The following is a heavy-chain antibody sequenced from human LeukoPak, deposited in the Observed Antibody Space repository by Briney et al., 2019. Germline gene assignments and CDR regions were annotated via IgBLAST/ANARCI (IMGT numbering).Heavy chain of an antibody. V-gene: IGHV3-49*03. CDR1: GFTFGDYA. CDR2: IRSKAYGGTT. CDR3: ARDTGMATTMGDAFDI. J-gene: IGHJ3*02. D-gene: IGHD5-24*01. Sequence: GGSLRLSCTASGFTFGDYAMSWFRQAPGKGLEWVGFIRSKAYGGTTEYAASVKGRFTISRDDSKSIAYLQMNSLKTEDTAVYYCARDTGMATTMGDAFDIWGQGTMVTVSS.